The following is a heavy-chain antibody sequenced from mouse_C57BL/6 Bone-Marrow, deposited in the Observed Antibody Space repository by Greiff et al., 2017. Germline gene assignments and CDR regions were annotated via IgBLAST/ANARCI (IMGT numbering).Heavy chain of an antibody. V-gene: IGHV14-2*01. CDR1: GFNIKDYY. D-gene: IGHD1-1*01. Sequence: SGAELVKPGASVKLSCTASGFNIKDYYMTWVQQRTEQGLEWIGRIDPEDGETKSAPKFQGKATLPVDTSSNTAYLQLSSLTSEDTAVYYCACYYCRSYGDYWGQGTTLTVSS. CDR2: IDPEDGET. CDR3: ACYYCRSYGDY. J-gene: IGHJ2*01.